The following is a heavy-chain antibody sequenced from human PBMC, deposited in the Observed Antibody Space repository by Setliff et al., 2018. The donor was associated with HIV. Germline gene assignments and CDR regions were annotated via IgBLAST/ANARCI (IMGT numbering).Heavy chain of an antibody. CDR2: INPSSGGT. V-gene: IGHV1-2*06. CDR3: ARRVPPIPSGDLDY. J-gene: IGHJ4*02. CDR1: GYTFTGYY. D-gene: IGHD4-17*01. Sequence: GASVKVSCKASGYTFTGYYIHWVRRAPGQGLEWMGRINPSSGGTNYAPKFQGRVTMTRDKSISTAYMDLSRLRSDDTAVYYCARRVPPIPSGDLDYWGQGTLVTVSS.